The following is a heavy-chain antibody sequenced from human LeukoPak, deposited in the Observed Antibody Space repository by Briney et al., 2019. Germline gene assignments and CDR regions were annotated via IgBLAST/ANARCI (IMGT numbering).Heavy chain of an antibody. D-gene: IGHD3-16*02. CDR2: FDPEDGET. Sequence: GASVKVSCKVSGYTLTELSMHWVRQAPGKGLEWMGGFDPEDGETIYAQKFQGRVTMTEDTSTDTAYMEPSSLRSEDTAVYYCATSHSYDYVWGSYRIFDYWGQGTLVTVSS. V-gene: IGHV1-24*01. J-gene: IGHJ4*02. CDR3: ATSHSYDYVWGSYRIFDY. CDR1: GYTLTELS.